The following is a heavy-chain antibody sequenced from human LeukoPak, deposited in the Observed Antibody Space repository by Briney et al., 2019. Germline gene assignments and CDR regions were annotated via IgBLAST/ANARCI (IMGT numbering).Heavy chain of an antibody. CDR2: ISGSGGST. Sequence: GRSLRLSCEASGFTFTTYGMSWVRQAPGKGLEWVSAISGSGGSTYYADSVKGRFTISRDNSKNTLYLQMNSLRAEDTAVYYCAKEASWYWDYWGQGTLVTVSS. D-gene: IGHD6-13*01. J-gene: IGHJ4*02. V-gene: IGHV3-23*01. CDR3: AKEASWYWDY. CDR1: GFTFTTYG.